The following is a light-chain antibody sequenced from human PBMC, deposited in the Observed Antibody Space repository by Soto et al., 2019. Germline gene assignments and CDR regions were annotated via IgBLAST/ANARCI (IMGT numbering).Light chain of an antibody. CDR2: GAS. CDR3: QQYNNWPPSWT. V-gene: IGKV3-15*01. Sequence: EIVLTQSPATLSLSPGARATLSCRASQSVSSNLAWYQQKPGQAPRLLIYGASTRATGIPARFSGSGSGTEFTLTISSLQSEDFAVYYCQQYNNWPPSWTFGQGTKVDIK. J-gene: IGKJ1*01. CDR1: QSVSSN.